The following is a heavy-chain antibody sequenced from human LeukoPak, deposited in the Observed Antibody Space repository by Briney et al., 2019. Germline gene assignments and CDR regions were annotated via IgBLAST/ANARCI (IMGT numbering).Heavy chain of an antibody. Sequence: GGSLRLSCAASGFTFSSYSMNWVRQAPGKGLEWVSSISSSSSYIYYADSVKGRFTISRDNSKNSLFLQMNSLTTEDTALHYCAKSSPRLVSDYYYYMDVWGKGTTVTVSS. CDR3: AKSSPRLVSDYYYYMDV. D-gene: IGHD2/OR15-2a*01. J-gene: IGHJ6*03. CDR1: GFTFSSYS. CDR2: ISSSSSYI. V-gene: IGHV3-21*04.